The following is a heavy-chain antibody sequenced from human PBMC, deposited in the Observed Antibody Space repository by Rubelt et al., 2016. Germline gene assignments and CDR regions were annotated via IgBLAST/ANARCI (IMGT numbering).Heavy chain of an antibody. D-gene: IGHD4-11*01. J-gene: IGHJ4*02. Sequence: QLQLQESGPGLVKPSETLSLTCAVYGGSFSGYYWSWIRQPPGKGLEWIGEINHSGSTNYNPSLKSRVTISVDTSKNQCSLKLSSVTAADTAVYYCARVRQTTHAKDYWGQGTLVTVSS. CDR1: GGSFSGYY. CDR3: ARVRQTTHAKDY. V-gene: IGHV4-34*10. CDR2: INHSGST.